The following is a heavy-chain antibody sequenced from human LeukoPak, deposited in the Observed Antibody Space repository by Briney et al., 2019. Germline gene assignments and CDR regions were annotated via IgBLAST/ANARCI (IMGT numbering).Heavy chain of an antibody. V-gene: IGHV5-51*01. CDR3: ARQDGGGTYDSLDAFDI. CDR1: GDSFTNYW. Sequence: GESLKISCKASGDSFTNYWIAWVRQMPGKGLEWMGITYPADSDTRYSPSSQGQVTISADKSISTAYLQWSSLKASDTAMYYCARQDGGGTYDSLDAFDIWGQGTKVTVSS. J-gene: IGHJ3*02. CDR2: TYPADSDT. D-gene: IGHD3-16*01.